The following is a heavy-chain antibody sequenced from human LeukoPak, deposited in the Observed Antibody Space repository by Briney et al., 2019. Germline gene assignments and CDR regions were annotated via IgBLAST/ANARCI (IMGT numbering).Heavy chain of an antibody. J-gene: IGHJ4*02. Sequence: PSETLSLTCTVSGGSISSYYWSWIRQPPGKGLEWIGYIYYSGSTNYNPSLKSRVTISVDTSKNQFSLRLSSVTAADTAVYYCARDRGGYDILTGYDLWGQGTLVTVSS. CDR2: IYYSGST. D-gene: IGHD3-9*01. CDR1: GGSISSYY. V-gene: IGHV4-59*01. CDR3: ARDRGGYDILTGYDL.